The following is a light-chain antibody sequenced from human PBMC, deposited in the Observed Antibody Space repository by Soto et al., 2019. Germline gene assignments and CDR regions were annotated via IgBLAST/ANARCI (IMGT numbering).Light chain of an antibody. J-gene: IGKJ5*01. CDR3: QQYNNWPFS. CDR2: DVS. CDR1: HSVANSQ. Sequence: ELVLTQSPGTLSLSPGERATLSCRASHSVANSQLVWYQQIPGQAPRLVIYDVSTRATGVPARFSGTGSETDFTLTISGLQSDDSAVYFCQQYNNWPFSFGQGTRLEIK. V-gene: IGKV3-15*01.